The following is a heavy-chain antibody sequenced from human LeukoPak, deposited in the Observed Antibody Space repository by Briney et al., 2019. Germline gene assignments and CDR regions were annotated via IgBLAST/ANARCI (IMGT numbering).Heavy chain of an antibody. CDR2: IYTGGGT. CDR3: ARSEFDY. Sequence: GGSLRLSCAASGFTVSSNYMSWVRQAPGKGLEWVSVIYTGGGTYYADSVKGRFTISRDNSKNTLYLQMNSLRAEDAAVYYCARSEFDYWGQGTLVTVSS. CDR1: GFTVSSNY. J-gene: IGHJ4*02. V-gene: IGHV3-53*01.